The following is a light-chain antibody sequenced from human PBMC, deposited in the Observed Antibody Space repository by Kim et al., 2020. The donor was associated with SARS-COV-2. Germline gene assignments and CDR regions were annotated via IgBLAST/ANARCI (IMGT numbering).Light chain of an antibody. V-gene: IGLV1-40*01. CDR2: GDI. CDR3: QSYDNRLSGYV. CDR1: SPKIVAGYE. Sequence: QRVTIACTGISPKIVAGYEVELYQQLPGTAPKLLIYGDINRPSGVPDRFSGSKSGTSASLAITGLQTEDEADYCCQSYDNRLSGYVFGTGTQMTVL. J-gene: IGLJ1*01.